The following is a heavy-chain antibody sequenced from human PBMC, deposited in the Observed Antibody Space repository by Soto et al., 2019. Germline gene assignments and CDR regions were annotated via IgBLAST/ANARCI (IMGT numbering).Heavy chain of an antibody. J-gene: IGHJ4*02. CDR1: GYTFTSYG. Sequence: ASVKVSCKASGYTFTSYGINWVRQAPGQGLEWMGWISGYNGNTKYAQKFQGRVTMTTDTSTSTVYMELRSLRSDDTALYYCARDGIAARPTPDYWGQGTPVTVSS. CDR2: ISGYNGNT. CDR3: ARDGIAARPTPDY. D-gene: IGHD6-6*01. V-gene: IGHV1-18*01.